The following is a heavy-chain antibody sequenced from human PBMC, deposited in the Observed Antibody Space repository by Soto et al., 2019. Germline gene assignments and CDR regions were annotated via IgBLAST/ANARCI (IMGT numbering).Heavy chain of an antibody. J-gene: IGHJ6*02. D-gene: IGHD3-9*01. V-gene: IGHV3-48*01. CDR2: ISSSSSTI. Sequence: EVQLVESGGGLVQPGGSLRLSCAASGFTFSSYSMNWVRQAPGKGLEWVSYISSSSSTIYYADSVKGRFTISRDNAKNSFYLQMNSLRAEDTAVYYCARDRSYYAILTGEYYYYYGMDVWGQGTTVTASS. CDR1: GFTFSSYS. CDR3: ARDRSYYAILTGEYYYYYGMDV.